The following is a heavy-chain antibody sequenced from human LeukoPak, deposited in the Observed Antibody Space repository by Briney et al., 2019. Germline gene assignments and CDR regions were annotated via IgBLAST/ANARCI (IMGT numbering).Heavy chain of an antibody. CDR1: GFTFSSYN. J-gene: IGHJ4*02. CDR3: ARDLGGSYGYFDY. D-gene: IGHD1-26*01. Sequence: GGSLRLSCAASGFTFSSYNMHWVRQAPGKGLEWVAVIWYDGSNKYCADSVKGRFTISRDNSKNTLYLQMNSLRAEDTAVYFCARDLGGSYGYFDYWGEGTLVTVSS. V-gene: IGHV3-33*01. CDR2: IWYDGSNK.